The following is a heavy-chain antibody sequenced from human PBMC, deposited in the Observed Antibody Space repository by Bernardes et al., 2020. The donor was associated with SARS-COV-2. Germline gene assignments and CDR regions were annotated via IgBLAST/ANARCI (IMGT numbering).Heavy chain of an antibody. V-gene: IGHV4-34*01. CDR1: GGSSIGYY. J-gene: IGHJ5*02. Sequence: SEPLSLTCAVYGGSSIGYYWTWIRQPPGKGLEWIGEINHRGSTNYNPSLKSRVTISVDTSKNQFSLKLNSVTAADTAVYYCARGDGGYYSSWYKRGWFDPWGQGTLVTVSS. D-gene: IGHD6-13*01. CDR3: ARGDGGYYSSWYKRGWFDP. CDR2: INHRGST.